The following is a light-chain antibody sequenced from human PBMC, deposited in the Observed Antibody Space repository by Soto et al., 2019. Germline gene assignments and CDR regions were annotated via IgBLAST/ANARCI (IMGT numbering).Light chain of an antibody. J-gene: IGLJ2*01. Sequence: QSVLTQPASVSGSARQSITISCTGTSSEVGGYNYVSWYQQHPGKAPKLMIYDVSNRPSGVSNRFSGSKSGNTASLTISGLQAEDEADYYCSSYTSSSTLGLIFGGGTKVTVL. CDR2: DVS. CDR1: SSEVGGYNY. V-gene: IGLV2-14*03. CDR3: SSYTSSSTLGLI.